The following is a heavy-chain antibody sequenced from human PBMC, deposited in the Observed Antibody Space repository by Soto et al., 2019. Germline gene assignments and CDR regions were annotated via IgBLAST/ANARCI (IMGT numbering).Heavy chain of an antibody. CDR2: IIPIFGTA. CDR3: ARGTPYDSSGYFDY. Sequence: ASVKVSCKASGGTFSSYAISWVRQAPGQGLEWMGGIIPIFGTANYAQKFQGGVTITADESTSTAYMELSSLRSEDTAVYYCARGTPYDSSGYFDYWGQGTLVTVSS. V-gene: IGHV1-69*13. D-gene: IGHD3-22*01. CDR1: GGTFSSYA. J-gene: IGHJ4*02.